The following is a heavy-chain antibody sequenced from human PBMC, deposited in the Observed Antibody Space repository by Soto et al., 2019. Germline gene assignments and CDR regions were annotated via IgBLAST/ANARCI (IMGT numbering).Heavy chain of an antibody. CDR2: IKSKTDGGTT. CDR3: ARDGPPYGSGSYYNHGMDV. CDR1: GFTFSNAW. D-gene: IGHD3-10*01. J-gene: IGHJ6*02. V-gene: IGHV3-15*01. Sequence: GGSLRLSCAASGFTFSNAWMSCVRQAPGKGLESGGRIKSKTDGGTTDYAAPVKGRFTISRDDSKNSLYLQMNSLRAEDTAVYYCARDGPPYGSGSYYNHGMDVWGQGTTVTVSS.